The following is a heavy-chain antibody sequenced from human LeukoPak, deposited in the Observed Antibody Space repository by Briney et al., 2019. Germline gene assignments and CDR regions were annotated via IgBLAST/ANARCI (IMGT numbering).Heavy chain of an antibody. CDR2: INSDGSRT. J-gene: IGHJ4*02. CDR1: GFTFSNYW. V-gene: IGHV3-74*01. Sequence: GGSLRLSCAASGFTFSNYWMHWVRQAPGKGLVWVSHINSDGSRTNYAASVKGRFNISRDNAKNTLYLQMNSLRAEDTAVYYCARQPDYWGQGTLVTVSS. CDR3: ARQPDY. D-gene: IGHD1-14*01.